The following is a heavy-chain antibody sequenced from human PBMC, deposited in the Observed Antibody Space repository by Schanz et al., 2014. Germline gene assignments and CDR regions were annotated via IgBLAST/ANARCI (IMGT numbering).Heavy chain of an antibody. CDR2: ITGSGSKT. V-gene: IGHV3-23*01. CDR3: AREFVN. CDR1: GFVFRTFA. J-gene: IGHJ1*01. Sequence: EVQLLESGGTVVQPGGSLRVSCAASGFVFRTFAMYWVRQAPGKGLEWVSAITGSGSKTYYADSVKGRFTISRDNTRNSLYLQMNSLRVDDTAVYYCAREFVNWGQGTLVTVSS. D-gene: IGHD2-21*01.